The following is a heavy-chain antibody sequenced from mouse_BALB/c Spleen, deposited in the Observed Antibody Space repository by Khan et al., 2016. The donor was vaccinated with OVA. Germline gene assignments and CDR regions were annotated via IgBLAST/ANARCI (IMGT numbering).Heavy chain of an antibody. Sequence: QVQLQQPGAELAKPGASVKLSCRTSGYTFTNYWIQWVKQRPGQGLGWIGEIFPGTGTTYYNENFKDKATLTIDTSSSTVYMHLSSLTSEASAVYFCARGYFGDYDFAYWGQGTLVTVSA. J-gene: IGHJ3*01. CDR1: GYTFTNYW. V-gene: IGHV1S132*01. D-gene: IGHD2-13*01. CDR2: IFPGTGTT. CDR3: ARGYFGDYDFAY.